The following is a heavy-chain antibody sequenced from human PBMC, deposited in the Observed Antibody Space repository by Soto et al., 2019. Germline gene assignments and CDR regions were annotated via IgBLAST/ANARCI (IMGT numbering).Heavy chain of an antibody. CDR2: ISAYNGNT. CDR3: ARESSRRCHYY. CDR1: GYTFTSYG. D-gene: IGHD2-15*01. J-gene: IGHJ4*02. V-gene: IGHV1-18*01. Sequence: QVQLVQSGAEVKKPGASVKVSCKASGYTFTSYGISWVRQAPGQGLEWMGWISAYNGNTNYAQKLQGRVTMTTDTSTITASMELRILRSDDTALYYCARESSRRCHYYLGQGTLVTVSS.